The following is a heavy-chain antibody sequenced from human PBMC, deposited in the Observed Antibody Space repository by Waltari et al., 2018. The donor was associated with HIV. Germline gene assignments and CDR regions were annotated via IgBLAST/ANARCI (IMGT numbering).Heavy chain of an antibody. CDR3: AGLMRGRFDP. V-gene: IGHV4-59*01. CDR2: IYYTGST. Sequence: QVQLQESGPGLVKPSETLSLNCPVSGDSNSCFYWSWIRLPPGKGLEWIGYIYYTGSTNYTPSLKSRVTISVDTSKNQFSLKLSSVTAADTAVYYCAGLMRGRFDPWGQGTLVTVSS. J-gene: IGHJ5*02. CDR1: GDSNSCFY.